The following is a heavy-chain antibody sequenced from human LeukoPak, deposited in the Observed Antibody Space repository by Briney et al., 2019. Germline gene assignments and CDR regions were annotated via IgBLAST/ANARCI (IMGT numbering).Heavy chain of an antibody. J-gene: IGHJ6*03. CDR2: IIPIFGTA. Sequence: VASVKVSCKASGGTFSSYAISWVRQAPGQGPEWMGGIIPIFGTANYAQKFQGRVTITADESTSTAYMELSSLRSEDTAVYYCARDLRLVERRFYYYMDVWGKGTTVTVSS. CDR1: GGTFSSYA. D-gene: IGHD1-1*01. CDR3: ARDLRLVERRFYYYMDV. V-gene: IGHV1-69*13.